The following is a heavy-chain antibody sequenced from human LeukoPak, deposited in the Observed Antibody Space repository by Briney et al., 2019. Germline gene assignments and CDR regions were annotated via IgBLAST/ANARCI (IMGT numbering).Heavy chain of an antibody. D-gene: IGHD6-19*01. CDR1: GGSISSGGYS. Sequence: SETLSLTCTVSGGSISSGGYSWSWIRQHPGKGLEWIGYIYYSGSTYYNPSLKSRVTISVDTSKNQFSLKLSSVTAADTAVYYCARVPSRAGEDYWGQGTLVTVSS. CDR3: ARVPSRAGEDY. J-gene: IGHJ4*02. CDR2: IYYSGST. V-gene: IGHV4-31*03.